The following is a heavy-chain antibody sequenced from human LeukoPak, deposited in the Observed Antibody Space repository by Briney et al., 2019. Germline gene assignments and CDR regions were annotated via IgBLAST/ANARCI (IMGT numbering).Heavy chain of an antibody. Sequence: KPGGSLKISCQGSGYRLTNYWIGWAPQVPGKGLGWMLIIYPGYSDTRYSPSVQGQVPISAEKSISTAYLQWSTLKASDAAIYYCARGGTTDSDNWFDPWGQGTLVTVSS. CDR3: ARGGTTDSDNWFDP. CDR1: GYRLTNYW. J-gene: IGHJ5*02. V-gene: IGHV5-51*03. CDR2: IYPGYSDT. D-gene: IGHD4-11*01.